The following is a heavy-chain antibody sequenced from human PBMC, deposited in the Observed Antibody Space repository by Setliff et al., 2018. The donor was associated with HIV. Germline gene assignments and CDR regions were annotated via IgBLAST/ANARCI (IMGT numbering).Heavy chain of an antibody. Sequence: SETLSLTCTVSGGSISSSSYYWGWIRQPPGKGLEWIGSIYYSGNTYYNPSLKSRVTISVDTSKNQFSLNLNSVAAADTAPYYCARDRGILSNWLYYFDSWGQGTLVTVSS. D-gene: IGHD6-13*01. CDR2: IYYSGNT. CDR3: ARDRGILSNWLYYFDS. V-gene: IGHV4-39*07. CDR1: GGSISSSSYY. J-gene: IGHJ4*02.